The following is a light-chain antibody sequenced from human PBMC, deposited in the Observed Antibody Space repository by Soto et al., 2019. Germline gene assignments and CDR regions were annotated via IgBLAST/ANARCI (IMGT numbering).Light chain of an antibody. CDR2: EVS. CDR3: SSYISRTTGV. J-gene: IGLJ2*01. V-gene: IGLV2-14*01. CDR1: SSDVGDYNY. Sequence: QSALTQPASVSGSPGQSITISCTGTSSDVGDYNYVSWYQQHPGKAPKLMIYEVSNRPSGVSNRFSGSKSGNTASLTISGLQAEDEADYYCSSYISRTTGVFGGGTKLTVL.